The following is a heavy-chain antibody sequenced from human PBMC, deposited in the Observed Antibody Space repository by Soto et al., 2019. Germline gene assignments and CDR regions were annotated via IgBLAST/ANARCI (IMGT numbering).Heavy chain of an antibody. D-gene: IGHD2-2*01. CDR3: ARVPCISTSCYARGYYFDY. CDR1: GGSISSSNW. CDR2: IYHSGST. Sequence: QVQLQESGPGLVKPSGTLSLTCAVSGGSISSSNWWSWVRQPPGKGLEWIGEIYHSGSTNYNPSLKSRVTISVDKSKTQFSLKLSSVTAADTAVYYCARVPCISTSCYARGYYFDYWGQGTLVTVSS. V-gene: IGHV4-4*02. J-gene: IGHJ4*02.